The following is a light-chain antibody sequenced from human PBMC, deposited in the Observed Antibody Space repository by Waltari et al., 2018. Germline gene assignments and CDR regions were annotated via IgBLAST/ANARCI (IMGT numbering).Light chain of an antibody. V-gene: IGKV3-11*01. CDR1: QSASNSY. Sequence: DIVLTQSPATLSLSPGERATLSCRASQSASNSYFAWYQQKPGQAPRLLIYDASNRATGIPARFSGSGSGTDFTLTISSLEPEDFAVYYCQQRSNWPPRYTFGQGTKLEIK. J-gene: IGKJ2*01. CDR2: DAS. CDR3: QQRSNWPPRYT.